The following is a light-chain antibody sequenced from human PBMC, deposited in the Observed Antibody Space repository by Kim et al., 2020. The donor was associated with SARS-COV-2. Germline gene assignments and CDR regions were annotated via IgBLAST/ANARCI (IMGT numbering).Light chain of an antibody. Sequence: SSEGDRVTITCRASQGISSYLAWYQQKPGKAPKLLIYAASTLQSGVPSRFSGSGSGTEFTLTISSLQPEDFATYYCQQFNSYPITFGQGTRLEIK. CDR1: QGISSY. V-gene: IGKV1-9*01. CDR2: AAS. CDR3: QQFNSYPIT. J-gene: IGKJ5*01.